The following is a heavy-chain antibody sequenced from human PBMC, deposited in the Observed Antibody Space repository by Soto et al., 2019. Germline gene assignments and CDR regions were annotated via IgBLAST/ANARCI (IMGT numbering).Heavy chain of an antibody. CDR2: ISYGGGTT. D-gene: IGHD4-17*01. V-gene: IGHV3-23*01. CDR3: AKDQDKDYGVSFDY. J-gene: IGHJ4*02. CDR1: EFTFSNYA. Sequence: GGSLRLSCAASEFTFSNYAMSWVRQAPGKGLEWVSAISYGGGTTYYADSVKGRFTISRDNSKNTLYLQMNSLRAEDTAVYYCAKDQDKDYGVSFDYWGQGTLVTVSS.